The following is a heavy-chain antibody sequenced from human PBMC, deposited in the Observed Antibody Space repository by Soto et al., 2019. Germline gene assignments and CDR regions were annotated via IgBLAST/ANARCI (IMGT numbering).Heavy chain of an antibody. CDR3: ARDFVNNWNVEFDY. D-gene: IGHD1-20*01. CDR2: IIPIFGTA. Sequence: QVQLVQSGAEVKKPGSSVKVSCKASGGTFSSYAISWVRQAPGQGLEWMGGIIPIFGTANYAQKFQGRVTITADESTSTAYMERSSLRSEDTAVYYCARDFVNNWNVEFDYWGQGTLVTVSS. V-gene: IGHV1-69*01. CDR1: GGTFSSYA. J-gene: IGHJ4*02.